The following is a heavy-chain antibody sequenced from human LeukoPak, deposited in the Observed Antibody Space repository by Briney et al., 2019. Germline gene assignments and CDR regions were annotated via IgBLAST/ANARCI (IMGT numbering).Heavy chain of an antibody. CDR3: ARHQYYYDTRAYYIDY. Sequence: GESLRISCKGSGYIFSSYWIGWARQMPGKGLEWTGIIYPGGSDTRYSPPFQGQVTISADKSISTAYVQWNSLRASDTAMYYCARHQYYYDTRAYYIDYWGQGTLVTVSS. D-gene: IGHD3-22*01. J-gene: IGHJ4*02. V-gene: IGHV5-51*01. CDR2: IYPGGSDT. CDR1: GYIFSSYW.